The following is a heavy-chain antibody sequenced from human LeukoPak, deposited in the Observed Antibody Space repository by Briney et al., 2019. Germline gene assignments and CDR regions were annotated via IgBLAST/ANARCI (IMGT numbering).Heavy chain of an antibody. D-gene: IGHD2-2*02. J-gene: IGHJ5*02. CDR1: GFTFSSYG. V-gene: IGHV3-33*01. Sequence: GGSLRLSCAASGFTFSSYGMHWVRQAPGKGLEWVAVIWYDGSNKYYADSVKGRFTISRDNSKNTLYLQMNSLRAEDTAVYYCARDPFVVVVPAAIRDWFDPWGQGTLVTVSS. CDR2: IWYDGSNK. CDR3: ARDPFVVVVPAAIRDWFDP.